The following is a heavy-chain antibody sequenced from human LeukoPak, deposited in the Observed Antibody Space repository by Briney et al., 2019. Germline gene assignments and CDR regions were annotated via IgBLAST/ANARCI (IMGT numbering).Heavy chain of an antibody. D-gene: IGHD1-26*01. CDR2: IRYDGSNK. V-gene: IGHV3-30*02. CDR1: GFTFSNYG. CDR3: AEDTAPGSIVGATVYFDY. J-gene: IGHJ4*02. Sequence: GGSLRLSCAASGFTFSNYGMHWVRQAPGKGLEWVAFIRYDGSNKYYADSVKGRFAISRGNSKNTLYLQMNSLRAEDTAVYYCAEDTAPGSIVGATVYFDYWGQGTLVTVSS.